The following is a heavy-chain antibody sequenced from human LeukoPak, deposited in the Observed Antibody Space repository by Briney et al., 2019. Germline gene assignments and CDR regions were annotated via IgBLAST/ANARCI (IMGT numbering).Heavy chain of an antibody. J-gene: IGHJ4*02. CDR3: VHRTRVTSVDH. V-gene: IGHV2-5*01. CDR2: IYGNDDK. CDR1: GFSLSTNAVV. D-gene: IGHD4-17*01. Sequence: SGPTLVNPTQTLTLTCTFSGFSLSTNAVVVGWVRQPPGKALEWLAFIYGNDDKRYGPSLESRLTITKDTSKNQVVLTVTDMDYVDTATYYCVHRTRVTSVDHWGQGTLVTVSP.